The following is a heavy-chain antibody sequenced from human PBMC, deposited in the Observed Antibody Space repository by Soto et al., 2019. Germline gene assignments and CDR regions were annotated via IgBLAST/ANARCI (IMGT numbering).Heavy chain of an antibody. Sequence: SVKVSCKASGGTFSSYAISWVRQAPGQGLEWMGGIIPIFGTANYTQKFQGRVTITADESTSTAYMELSSLRSEDTAVYYCARDRNGRYSSSWSRAGYYYGMDVWGQGTTVTVSS. CDR3: ARDRNGRYSSSWSRAGYYYGMDV. CDR2: IIPIFGTA. J-gene: IGHJ6*02. D-gene: IGHD6-13*01. CDR1: GGTFSSYA. V-gene: IGHV1-69*13.